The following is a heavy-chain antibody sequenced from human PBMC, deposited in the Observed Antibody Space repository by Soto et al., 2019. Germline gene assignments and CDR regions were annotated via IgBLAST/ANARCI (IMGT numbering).Heavy chain of an antibody. CDR2: ISWNSGSI. J-gene: IGHJ4*02. CDR3: AKDHCTGRRGYSDY. CDR1: GFTFDDYA. V-gene: IGHV3-9*01. D-gene: IGHD2-8*02. Sequence: EVQLVESGGGLVQPGRSLRLSCAASGFTFDDYAMHWVRQAPGKGLEWVSGISWNSGSIGYADSVKGRFTISRDNAKNALHLQMNSLRAEDTALYYCAKDHCTGRRGYSDYWGQGTLVTVSS.